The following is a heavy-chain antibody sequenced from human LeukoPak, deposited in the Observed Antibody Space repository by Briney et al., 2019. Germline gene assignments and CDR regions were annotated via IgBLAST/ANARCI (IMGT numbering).Heavy chain of an antibody. V-gene: IGHV5-51*01. Sequence: GESLKISCKGSGYSFTSYWIGWVRQMPGKGLEWMGIIYPGDSDTRYSPSFQGQVTISADKSISTAYLQWSSLKASDTAMYYCASYEDYGGNGGYFDYWGQGTLVTVSS. CDR1: GYSFTSYW. D-gene: IGHD4-23*01. CDR3: ASYEDYGGNGGYFDY. J-gene: IGHJ4*02. CDR2: IYPGDSDT.